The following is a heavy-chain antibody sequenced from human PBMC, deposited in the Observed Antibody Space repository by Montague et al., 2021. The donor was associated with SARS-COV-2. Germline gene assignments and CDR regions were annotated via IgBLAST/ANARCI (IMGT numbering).Heavy chain of an antibody. CDR3: ARREYSYGWGD. J-gene: IGHJ4*02. Sequence: SETLSLTCTVTGGPISGSSDYWCWIRQSPGKGLEWIASVDYSGNTYYXPSLKRRLTLSVDTSKNQFSLKLTSVTATDTALYYCARREYSYGWGDWGQGTLVTVSS. V-gene: IGHV4-39*01. CDR1: GGPISGSSDY. D-gene: IGHD5-18*01. CDR2: VDYSGNT.